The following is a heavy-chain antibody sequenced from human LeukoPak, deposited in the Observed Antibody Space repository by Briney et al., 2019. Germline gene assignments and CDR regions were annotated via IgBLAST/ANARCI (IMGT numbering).Heavy chain of an antibody. V-gene: IGHV3-23*01. D-gene: IGHD2-21*02. CDR1: GFTFSHYG. CDR2: ISGSGGST. Sequence: PGGSLRLSCAASGFTFSHYGMTWVRQAPGKGLEWVSAISGSGGSTYYAGSVKGRFTISRDNSKNTLYPQMNSLRADDTAVYYCAKSHHVTAIDYWGQGTLVTVSS. CDR3: AKSHHVTAIDY. J-gene: IGHJ4*02.